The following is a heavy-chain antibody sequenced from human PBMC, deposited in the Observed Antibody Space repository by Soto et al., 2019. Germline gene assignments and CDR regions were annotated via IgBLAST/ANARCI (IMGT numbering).Heavy chain of an antibody. CDR3: ARAVAVPADFDY. D-gene: IGHD6-19*01. Sequence: QVQLVQSGAEAKKPGASVKVSCKASGYTFTAYAMHWVRQAPGQRLEWMGWINAGNGNTKYSQKFQGRVTITRDTSASTAYMELSSLRSEDTAAYYCARAVAVPADFDYWGQGTLVTVSS. J-gene: IGHJ4*02. V-gene: IGHV1-3*01. CDR1: GYTFTAYA. CDR2: INAGNGNT.